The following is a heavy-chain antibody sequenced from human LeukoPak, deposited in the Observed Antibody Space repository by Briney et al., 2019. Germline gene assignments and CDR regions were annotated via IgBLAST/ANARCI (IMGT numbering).Heavy chain of an antibody. D-gene: IGHD3-10*01. J-gene: IGHJ5*02. CDR2: ISGSGSTT. V-gene: IGHV3-23*01. Sequence: GGSLRLSCAASGFTFSSYAMSWVRQAPGKGLEWVSAISGSGSTTYYADSVKGRFTISRDNSKNTLYLQMNSLRAEDTAVYYCAREVLWFGELWGGWFDPWGQGTLVTVSS. CDR3: AREVLWFGELWGGWFDP. CDR1: GFTFSSYA.